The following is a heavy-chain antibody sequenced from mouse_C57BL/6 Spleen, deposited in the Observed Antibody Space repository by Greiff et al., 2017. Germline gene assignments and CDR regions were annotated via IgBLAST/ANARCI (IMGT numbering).Heavy chain of an antibody. J-gene: IGHJ3*01. D-gene: IGHD2-3*01. CDR1: GYTFTSYW. V-gene: IGHV1-50*01. CDR2: IDPSDSYT. CDR3: ARSGHDGPRGVAC. Sequence: QVQLQQPGAELVKPGASVKLSCTASGYTFTSYWMQWVKQRPGQGLEWIGEIDPSDSYTNYNQKFKGKDTLTVDTSTSTAYMQLSSLTSEDSAVYYCARSGHDGPRGVACWGEGTLVTVSA.